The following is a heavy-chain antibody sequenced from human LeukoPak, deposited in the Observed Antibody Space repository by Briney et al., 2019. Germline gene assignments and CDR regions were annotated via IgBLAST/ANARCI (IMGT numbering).Heavy chain of an antibody. V-gene: IGHV3-30-3*01. D-gene: IGHD3-10*01. Sequence: PGGSLRLTCAASGFTFSSYAMHWVRQAPGKGLEWVAVISYDGSNKYYADSVKGRFTISRDNSKNTLYLQMNSLRAEDTAVYYCARGFQGSYGSGSYYALDYWGQGTLVTVSS. CDR1: GFTFSSYA. CDR2: ISYDGSNK. CDR3: ARGFQGSYGSGSYYALDY. J-gene: IGHJ4*02.